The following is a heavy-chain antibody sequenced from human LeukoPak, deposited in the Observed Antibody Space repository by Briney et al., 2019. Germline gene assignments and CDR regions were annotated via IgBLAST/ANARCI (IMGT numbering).Heavy chain of an antibody. CDR3: AKAFNYFYYGMDV. CDR2: IFGSGGST. Sequence: GGSLRLSCAASGFTFSSSAMTWVRQAPGKGLEWVSAIFGSGGSTYYADSVKGRFTISRDNPKNTLYLQMNSLRGEDTAVYYCAKAFNYFYYGMDVWGQGTTVTV. J-gene: IGHJ6*02. CDR1: GFTFSSSA. V-gene: IGHV3-23*01. D-gene: IGHD3-16*01.